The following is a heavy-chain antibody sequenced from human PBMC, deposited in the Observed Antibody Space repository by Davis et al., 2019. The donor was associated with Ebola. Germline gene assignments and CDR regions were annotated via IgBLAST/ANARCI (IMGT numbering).Heavy chain of an antibody. J-gene: IGHJ5*02. Sequence: ASVKVSCKASGYTFTSYGISWVRQAPGQGLEWMGWISAYNGNTNYAQKLQGRVTMTTDTSTSTAYMELRSLRSDDTAVYYCARVKVGHSSDWCIGNWFDPWGQGTLVTVSS. CDR3: ARVKVGHSSDWCIGNWFDP. CDR1: GYTFTSYG. CDR2: ISAYNGNT. D-gene: IGHD6-19*01. V-gene: IGHV1-18*01.